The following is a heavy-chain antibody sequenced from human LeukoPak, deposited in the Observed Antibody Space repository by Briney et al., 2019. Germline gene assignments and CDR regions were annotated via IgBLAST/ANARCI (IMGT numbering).Heavy chain of an antibody. D-gene: IGHD2-15*01. V-gene: IGHV3-23*01. CDR1: GFTFSSYA. J-gene: IGHJ3*02. CDR3: AKWDIVVVVAAAPYAFDI. CDR2: ISGSGGST. Sequence: PGGSLRLSCAASGFTFSSYAMSWVRQAPGKGLEWVSAISGSGGSTYYADSVKGRFTISRDNSKNTPYLQMNSLRAEDTAVYYCAKWDIVVVVAAAPYAFDIWGQGTMVTVSS.